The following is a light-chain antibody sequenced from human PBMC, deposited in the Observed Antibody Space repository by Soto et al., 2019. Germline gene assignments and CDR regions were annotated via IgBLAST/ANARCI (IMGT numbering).Light chain of an antibody. V-gene: IGKV3-15*01. Sequence: EVVMTQSPASLSASPGEGGSLSCRASQNIRSSLAWYQQRPGQAPRLLIYDASTRATGIPPRFSGGGSGTEFTVTISSLQSEDFAIYYCQQYDIWPPYTFGQGTKVDI. CDR2: DAS. CDR3: QQYDIWPPYT. J-gene: IGKJ2*01. CDR1: QNIRSS.